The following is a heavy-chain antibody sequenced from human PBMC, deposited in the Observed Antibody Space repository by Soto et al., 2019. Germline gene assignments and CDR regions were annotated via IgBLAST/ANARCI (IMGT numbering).Heavy chain of an antibody. Sequence: QVQLQESGPGLVKPSQTLSLTCTVSGGSISSGDYYWSWIRQPPGKGLEWIGYIFYGGSTYYNPSLKRRVTMSVDTSQNQFSLKLSSVTAADTAVYYCARAVRGSYYDYWGQGTLVTVSS. CDR3: ARAVRGSYYDY. CDR1: GGSISSGDYY. CDR2: IFYGGST. J-gene: IGHJ4*02. V-gene: IGHV4-30-4*01. D-gene: IGHD1-26*01.